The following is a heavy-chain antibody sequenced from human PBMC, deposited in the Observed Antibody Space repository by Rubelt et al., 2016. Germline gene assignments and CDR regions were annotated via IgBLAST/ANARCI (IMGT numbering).Heavy chain of an antibody. CDR2: INPSRGST. CDR1: GYTFTSYY. J-gene: IGHJ5*02. CDR3: ARSPRYDFEDNWFDP. Sequence: QVQLVQSGAEVKKPGASVKVSCKASGYTFTSYYMHWVRQAPGQGLEWMGIINPSRGSTSYGKKFKGRVTMTSDTSTSTVYMELSSLRSEDTAVYYCARSPRYDFEDNWFDPWGQGTLVTVSS. V-gene: IGHV1-46*01. D-gene: IGHD3-3*01.